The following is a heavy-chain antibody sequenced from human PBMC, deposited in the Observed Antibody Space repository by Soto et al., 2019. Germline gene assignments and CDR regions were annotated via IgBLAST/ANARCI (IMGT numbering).Heavy chain of an antibody. CDR2: IYYSGST. J-gene: IGHJ6*02. CDR1: GGSISSGGYY. Sequence: NPSETLSLTCTVSGGSISSGGYYWSWIRQHPGKGLEWIGYIYYSGSTYYNPSLKSRVTISVDTSKNQFSLKLSSVTAADTAVYYCARDRVGATLYYYGMDVWGQLTTVTVSS. CDR3: ARDRVGATLYYYGMDV. D-gene: IGHD1-26*01. V-gene: IGHV4-31*03.